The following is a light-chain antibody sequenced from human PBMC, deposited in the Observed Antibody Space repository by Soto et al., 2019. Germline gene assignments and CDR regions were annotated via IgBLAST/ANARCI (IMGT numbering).Light chain of an antibody. V-gene: IGKV3-20*01. CDR3: QQYATSPLT. J-gene: IGKJ4*01. CDR2: GAS. Sequence: ENVLTQSPDTLSLSPGERGTLSCRASQSVAKNYLAWYQQKPGQAPRLLIYGASSRATGIPYRFSGTGSGTDFTLTISRLEPEDLEVYSCQQYATSPLTFGGGTKVEIK. CDR1: QSVAKNY.